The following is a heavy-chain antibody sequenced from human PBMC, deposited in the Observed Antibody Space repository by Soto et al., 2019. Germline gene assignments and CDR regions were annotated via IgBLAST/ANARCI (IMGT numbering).Heavy chain of an antibody. CDR1: GGSISSYY. CDR2: IYTSGST. Sequence: QVQLQESGPGLVKPSETLSLTCTVSGGSISSYYWSWIRQPAGKGLEWIGRIYTSGSTNYNPSLKSRVTMSVDTSKNQFSLKLSSVTAADTAVYYCARDRSWLQFSYPDYWGQGTLVTVSS. J-gene: IGHJ4*02. CDR3: ARDRSWLQFSYPDY. V-gene: IGHV4-4*07. D-gene: IGHD5-12*01.